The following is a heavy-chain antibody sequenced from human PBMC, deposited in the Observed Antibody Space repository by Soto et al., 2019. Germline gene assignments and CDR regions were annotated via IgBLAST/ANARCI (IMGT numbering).Heavy chain of an antibody. V-gene: IGHV1-18*04. J-gene: IGHJ3*02. CDR2: ISAYNGNT. CDR1: GYTFTSYG. CDR3: ARDSGSLGPDAFDI. Sequence: ASVKVSCKASGYTFTSYGISWVRQAPGQGLEWMGWISAYNGNTNYAQKLQGRVTITADKSTSTAYMELSSLRSEDTAVYYCARDSGSLGPDAFDIWGQGTMVTVSS. D-gene: IGHD3-16*02.